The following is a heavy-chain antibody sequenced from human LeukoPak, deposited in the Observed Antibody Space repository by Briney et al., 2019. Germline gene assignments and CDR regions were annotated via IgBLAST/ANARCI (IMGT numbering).Heavy chain of an antibody. Sequence: SETLSLTCTVSGGSISSSGYYWGWIRQPPGKGLEWIASIYYSGSTYYNPSLKSRVTISVDTSKNQFSLKLSSVTAADTAVYYCASWGYSYGPDAFDIWGQGTMVTVSS. CDR2: IYYSGST. D-gene: IGHD5-18*01. CDR1: GGSISSSGYY. J-gene: IGHJ3*02. V-gene: IGHV4-39*01. CDR3: ASWGYSYGPDAFDI.